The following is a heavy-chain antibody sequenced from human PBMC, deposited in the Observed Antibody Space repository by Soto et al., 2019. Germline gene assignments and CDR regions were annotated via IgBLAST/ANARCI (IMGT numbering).Heavy chain of an antibody. D-gene: IGHD6-19*01. V-gene: IGHV3-48*02. CDR2: ISSRSSTI. J-gene: IGHJ6*02. Sequence: EVQLVESGGGLVQPGGSLRLSCAASGFTFSSYIMNWVRQAPGKGLEWVSYISSRSSTIYYADSVKGRFTISRDNAKNSLYLQMNSLRDEDTAVYYCAREHSSGWPIYYNYGLDVWGQGTTVTVSS. CDR3: AREHSSGWPIYYNYGLDV. CDR1: GFTFSSYI.